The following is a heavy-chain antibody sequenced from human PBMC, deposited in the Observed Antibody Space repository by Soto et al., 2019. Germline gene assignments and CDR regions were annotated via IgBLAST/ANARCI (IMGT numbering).Heavy chain of an antibody. V-gene: IGHV3-23*01. CDR1: GFTFSSYA. J-gene: IGHJ2*01. Sequence: EVQLLESGGGLVQPGGSLRLSCAASGFTFSSYAMSWVRQAPGKGLEWVSAISGSGGSTYYADSVKGRFTISRDNSKNKLYLQMNSLRAEDTAVYYCAKDQSDLHWYFDLWGRGTLVTVSS. CDR3: AKDQSDLHWYFDL. CDR2: ISGSGGST.